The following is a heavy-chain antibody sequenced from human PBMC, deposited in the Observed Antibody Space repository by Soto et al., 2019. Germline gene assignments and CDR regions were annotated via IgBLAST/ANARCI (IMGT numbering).Heavy chain of an antibody. V-gene: IGHV4-39*01. D-gene: IGHD3-9*01. Sequence: SETLSLTCTVSGGSISSSSYYWGWIRQPPGKGLEWIGSIYYSGSTYYNPSLKSRVTISVDTSKNQFYLKLSSVTAADTAVYYCARIGDILTGYYYYGMDVWGQGTTVTVSS. J-gene: IGHJ6*02. CDR2: IYYSGST. CDR1: GGSISSSSYY. CDR3: ARIGDILTGYYYYGMDV.